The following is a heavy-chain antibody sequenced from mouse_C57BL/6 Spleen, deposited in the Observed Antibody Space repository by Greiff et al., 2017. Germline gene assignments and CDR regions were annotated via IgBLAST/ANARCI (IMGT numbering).Heavy chain of an antibody. Sequence: VNLVESGPGLVQPSQSLSITCTVSGFSLTSYGVHWVRQSPGKGLEWLGVIWSGGSTDYNAAFISRLSISKDNSKSQVFFKMNSLQADDTAIYYCARTVTTRTYAMDYWGQGTSVTVSS. D-gene: IGHD2-5*01. J-gene: IGHJ4*01. CDR3: ARTVTTRTYAMDY. CDR1: GFSLTSYG. V-gene: IGHV2-2*01. CDR2: IWSGGST.